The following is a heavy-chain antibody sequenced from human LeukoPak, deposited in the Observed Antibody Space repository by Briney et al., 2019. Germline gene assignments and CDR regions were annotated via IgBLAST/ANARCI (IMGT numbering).Heavy chain of an antibody. CDR1: GYTFTGYY. CDR2: IDPYTGNT. V-gene: IGHV1-2*02. CDR3: AREYSASEH. D-gene: IGHD5-12*01. Sequence: GASVKVSCKASGYTFTGYYLHWVRQAPGQGLEWMAWIDPYTGNTHYAQKFQGRITVTRDTSISTTYMELSWLTSDDTALYYCAREYSASEHWGQGTLVTVSS. J-gene: IGHJ1*01.